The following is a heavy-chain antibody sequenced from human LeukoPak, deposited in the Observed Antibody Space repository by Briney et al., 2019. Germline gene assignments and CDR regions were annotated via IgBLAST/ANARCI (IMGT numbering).Heavy chain of an antibody. D-gene: IGHD2-2*03. CDR1: GFTFSTYT. Sequence: PGGSLRLSCAASGFTFSTYTLNWVRQPPGKGLEWVSSISSSSAYIYYADSVKGRFTISRDNAKNSLYLQMNSLRAEDTAVYYCARVDSNIYDYWGQGTLVTVSS. J-gene: IGHJ4*02. CDR2: ISSSSAYI. CDR3: ARVDSNIYDY. V-gene: IGHV3-21*01.